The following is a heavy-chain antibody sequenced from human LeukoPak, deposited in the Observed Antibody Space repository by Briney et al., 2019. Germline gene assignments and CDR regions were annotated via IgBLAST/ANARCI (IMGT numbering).Heavy chain of an antibody. V-gene: IGHV4-59*08. D-gene: IGHD5-18*01. CDR2: IYYSGST. CDR1: GGSISSYY. CDR3: ARVEYSYGYPTKN. J-gene: IGHJ4*02. Sequence: KASETLSLTCTVSGGSISSYYWSWIRQPPGKGLEWIGYIYYSGSTYYNPSLKSRVTISVDTSKNQFSLKLSSVTAADTAVYYCARVEYSYGYPTKNWGQGTLVTVSS.